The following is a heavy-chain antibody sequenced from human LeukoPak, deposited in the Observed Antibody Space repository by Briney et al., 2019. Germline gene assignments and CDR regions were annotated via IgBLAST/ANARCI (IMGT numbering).Heavy chain of an antibody. CDR2: TYFRSNWRN. CDR1: GDRVSSNSAA. Sequence: SQTLSLTCAISGDRVSSNSAAWNWIRQSPSRGLEWLGRTYFRSNWRNDYAVSVKSRVTIKPDTPKNQFSLQLNSVTPEDTAVYFCARGGGYDFDYWGQGTLVTVSS. J-gene: IGHJ4*02. V-gene: IGHV6-1*01. D-gene: IGHD5-12*01. CDR3: ARGGGYDFDY.